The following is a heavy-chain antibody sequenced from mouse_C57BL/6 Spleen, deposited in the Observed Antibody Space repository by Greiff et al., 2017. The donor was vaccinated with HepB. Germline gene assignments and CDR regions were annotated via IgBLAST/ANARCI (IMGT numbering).Heavy chain of an antibody. CDR1: GYTFTSYW. Sequence: QVQLQQPGTELVKPGASVKLSCKASGYTFTSYWMHWVKQRPGQGLEWIGNISPSNGGTNYNEKFKSKATLTVDKSSSTAYMQISSLTSEDSAVYYCARSGYYVWYFDYWGQGTTLTVSS. V-gene: IGHV1-53*01. J-gene: IGHJ2*01. CDR2: ISPSNGGT. D-gene: IGHD2-3*01. CDR3: ARSGYYVWYFDY.